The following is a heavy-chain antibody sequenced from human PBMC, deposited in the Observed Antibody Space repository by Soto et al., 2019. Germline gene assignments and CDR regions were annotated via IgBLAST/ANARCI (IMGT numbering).Heavy chain of an antibody. D-gene: IGHD4-17*01. V-gene: IGHV1-69*12. CDR1: GGTFSSYA. J-gene: IGHJ6*02. Sequence: QVRLVQSGAEVKKPGSSVKVSCKASGGTFSSYAISWVRQAPGQGLEWMGGIIPIFGTANYAQKFQGRVTITADESTSTAYMELSSLRSEDTAVYYCAMSTTVTPYYYYGMDVWGQGTTVTVSS. CDR2: IIPIFGTA. CDR3: AMSTTVTPYYYYGMDV.